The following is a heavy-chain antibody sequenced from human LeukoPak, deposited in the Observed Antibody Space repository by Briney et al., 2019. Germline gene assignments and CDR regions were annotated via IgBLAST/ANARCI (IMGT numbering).Heavy chain of an antibody. Sequence: SETLSLTCAVYGGSFSGYYWSWIRQPPGKGLEWIGEINHSGSTNYNPSLKSRVTISVDTSKNQFSLKLSSVTAADTAVYYCARGLVYAIRLLVGWFDPWGQGTLVTVSS. CDR1: GGSFSGYY. CDR2: INHSGST. D-gene: IGHD2-8*01. J-gene: IGHJ5*02. V-gene: IGHV4-34*01. CDR3: ARGLVYAIRLLVGWFDP.